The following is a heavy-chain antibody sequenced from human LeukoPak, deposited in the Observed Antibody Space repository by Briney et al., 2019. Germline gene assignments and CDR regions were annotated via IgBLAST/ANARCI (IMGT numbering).Heavy chain of an antibody. J-gene: IGHJ4*02. D-gene: IGHD1-26*01. V-gene: IGHV1-46*01. CDR2: INPSGGST. CDR3: AREEGTVGATTDYYFDY. CDR1: GYTFTSYY. Sequence: ASVKASCKASGYTFTSYYMHWVRQAPGQGLEWMGIINPSGGSTSYAQKFQGRVTMTRDMSTSTVYMELSSLRSEDTAVYYCAREEGTVGATTDYYFDYWGQGTLVTVSS.